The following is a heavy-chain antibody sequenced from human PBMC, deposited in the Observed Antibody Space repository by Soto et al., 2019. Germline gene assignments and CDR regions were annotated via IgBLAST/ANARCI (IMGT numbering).Heavy chain of an antibody. CDR2: ISYDGSNK. D-gene: IGHD1-20*01. CDR1: GFTFSSYA. CDR3: AREGVSNWNYNYYGMDV. Sequence: GGSLRLSCAASGFTFSSYAMSWVRQAPGKGLEWVAVISYDGSNKYYADSVKGRFTISRDNSKNTLYLQMNSLRAEDTAVYYCAREGVSNWNYNYYGMDVWGQGTTVTVSS. J-gene: IGHJ6*02. V-gene: IGHV3-30-3*01.